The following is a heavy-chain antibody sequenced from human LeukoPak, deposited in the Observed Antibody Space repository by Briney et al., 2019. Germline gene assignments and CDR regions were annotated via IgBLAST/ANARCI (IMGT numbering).Heavy chain of an antibody. CDR1: GGSISSGGYY. CDR3: ARDAGYCSSTSCYRWFDP. J-gene: IGHJ5*02. V-gene: IGHV4-61*02. CDR2: IYTSRST. D-gene: IGHD2-2*01. Sequence: SSQTLSLTCTVSGGSISSGGYYWSWIRQPAGKGLEWIGRIYTSRSTNYNPSLKSRVTISVDTSKNQFSLKLSSVTAADTAVYYCARDAGYCSSTSCYRWFDPWGQGTLVTVSS.